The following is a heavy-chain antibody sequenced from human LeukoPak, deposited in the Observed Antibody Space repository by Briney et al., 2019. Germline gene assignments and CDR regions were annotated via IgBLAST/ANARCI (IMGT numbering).Heavy chain of an antibody. CDR3: AGAKLGYCSSTSCGELIGLFDY. CDR1: GFTFSSYS. J-gene: IGHJ4*02. D-gene: IGHD2-2*01. V-gene: IGHV3-48*04. Sequence: PGGSLRLSCADSGFTFSSYSMNWVRPAPGRGLEWVSYISSSSSTIYYADSVKGRFTISRDNAKNSLYLQMNSLRAEDTAVYYCAGAKLGYCSSTSCGELIGLFDYWGQGTLVTVSS. CDR2: ISSSSSTI.